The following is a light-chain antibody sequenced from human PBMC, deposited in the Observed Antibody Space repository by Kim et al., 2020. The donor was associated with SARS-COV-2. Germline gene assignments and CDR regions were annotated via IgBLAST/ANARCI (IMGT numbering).Light chain of an antibody. CDR1: QIVTSNY. CDR3: QQYVTSAPWT. Sequence: EIVLTQSPGTLSLSPGEGATLSCRASQIVTSNYLAWYQQKPGQAPRLLIYDASSRATGIPDRFSASGSGTDFTFTISRLEPEDFAVYYCQQYVTSAPWTFGPGTKVDIK. V-gene: IGKV3-20*01. CDR2: DAS. J-gene: IGKJ1*01.